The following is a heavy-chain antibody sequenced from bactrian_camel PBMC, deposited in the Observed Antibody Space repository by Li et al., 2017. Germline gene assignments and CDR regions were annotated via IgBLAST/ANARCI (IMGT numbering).Heavy chain of an antibody. CDR1: GFEYSTHH. CDR3: APARLCDLMNIGY. J-gene: IGHJ6*01. CDR2: MHSGANIT. V-gene: IGHV3S54*01. Sequence: HVQLVESGGGSVQPGGSLRLSCAVSGFEYSTHHIGWFRQAPGKEREPVASMHSGANITAYSDSVKGRFTISKDTAKTTLYLQMNDLKPEDTATYYCAPARLCDLMNIGYKGPGTQVTV.